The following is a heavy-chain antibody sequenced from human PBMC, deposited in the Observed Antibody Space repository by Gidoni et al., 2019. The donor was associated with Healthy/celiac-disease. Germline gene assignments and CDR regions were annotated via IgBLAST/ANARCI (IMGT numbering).Heavy chain of an antibody. CDR2: IYYSGST. CDR1: GGSISSSSYY. Sequence: QLQLQESGPGLVKPSETLSLTCTVSGGSISSSSYYWGWIRQPPGKGLEWIGSIYYSGSTYYNPSLKSRVTISVDTSKNQFSLKLSSVTAADTAVYYCAGRGVSPTAGIDYWGQGTLVTVSS. CDR3: AGRGVSPTAGIDY. D-gene: IGHD3-3*01. V-gene: IGHV4-39*01. J-gene: IGHJ4*02.